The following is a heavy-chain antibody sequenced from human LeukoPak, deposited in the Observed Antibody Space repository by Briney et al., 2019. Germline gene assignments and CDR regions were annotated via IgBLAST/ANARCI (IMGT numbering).Heavy chain of an antibody. CDR2: ISNDERNK. J-gene: IGHJ4*02. D-gene: IGHD6-13*01. CDR1: GFTFTNFA. CDR3: ANIPIAAAPSGY. Sequence: GGSLRLSCAASGFTFTNFAMHWVRQAPGKGLEWVAVISNDERNKYYADSVKGRFTISRDNSKNTLYLQMNSLRAEDTAVYYCANIPIAAAPSGYWGQGTLVTVSS. V-gene: IGHV3-30*04.